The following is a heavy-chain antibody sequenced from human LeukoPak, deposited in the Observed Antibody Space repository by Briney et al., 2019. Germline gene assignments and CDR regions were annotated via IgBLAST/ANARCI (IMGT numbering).Heavy chain of an antibody. D-gene: IGHD3-16*01. Sequence: GRSLRLSCAASGFTFSSYGMHWVRQAPGKGLEWVAVISYDGSNKYYADSVKGRFTISRDNSKNTLYLQMNSLRAEDTAVYYCAKMIPDNYYYYGMDVWGQGTTVTVSS. J-gene: IGHJ6*02. CDR1: GFTFSSYG. CDR2: ISYDGSNK. V-gene: IGHV3-30*18. CDR3: AKMIPDNYYYYGMDV.